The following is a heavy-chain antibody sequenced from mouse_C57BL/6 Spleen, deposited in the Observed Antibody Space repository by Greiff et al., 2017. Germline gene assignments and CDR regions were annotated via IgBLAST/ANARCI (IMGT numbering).Heavy chain of an antibody. CDR1: GFTFSSYA. V-gene: IGHV5-9-1*02. J-gene: IGHJ4*01. CDR3: TRDGGNYEAMDY. Sequence: DVMLVESGEGLVKPGGSLKLSCAASGFTFSSYAMSWVRQTPEKRLEWVAYISSGGDYIYYADTVKGRFTISRDNARNTLYLQMSSLKSEDTAMYYCTRDGGNYEAMDYWGQGTSVTVSS. D-gene: IGHD2-1*01. CDR2: ISSGGDYI.